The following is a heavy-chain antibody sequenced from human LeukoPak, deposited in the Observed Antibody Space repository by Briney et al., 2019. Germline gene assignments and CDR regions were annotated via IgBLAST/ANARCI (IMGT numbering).Heavy chain of an antibody. V-gene: IGHV3-23*01. CDR2: ISGSGGST. Sequence: GGSLRLSCAASGFTFSSYAMSWVRQAPGKGLEWVSAISGSGGSTYYADSVKGRFTISRDNAKNSLYLQMNSLRAEDTAVYYCARSRQLGAFDIWGQGTMVTVSS. J-gene: IGHJ3*02. D-gene: IGHD6-6*01. CDR1: GFTFSSYA. CDR3: ARSRQLGAFDI.